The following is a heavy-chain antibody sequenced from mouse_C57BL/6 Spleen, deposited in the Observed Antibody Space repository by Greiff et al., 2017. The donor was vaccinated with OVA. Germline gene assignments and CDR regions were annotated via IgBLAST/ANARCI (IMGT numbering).Heavy chain of an antibody. CDR2: INPYNGGT. J-gene: IGHJ3*01. D-gene: IGHD1-1*01. V-gene: IGHV1-19*01. CDR1: GYTFTDYY. Sequence: VQLQQSGPVLVKPGASVKMSCKASGYTFTDYYMNWVKQSHGQSLEWIGVINPYNGGTSYNQKFKGKATLTVDKSSSTAYMELISLTSEDAAVYYCARGAGSCYWFAYWGQGTLVTVSA. CDR3: ARGAGSCYWFAY.